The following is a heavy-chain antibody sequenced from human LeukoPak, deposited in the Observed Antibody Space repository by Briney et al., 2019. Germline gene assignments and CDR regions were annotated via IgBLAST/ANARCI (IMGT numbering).Heavy chain of an antibody. J-gene: IGHJ4*02. Sequence: PGGSLRLSCAASGFTFDDYAMHWVRQAPGKGLEGVSGIHWNSDIVVYADSVKGRFTISRDNAKNSLYLQMNSLRAEDTALYYCAKGTDGSFDLWGQGTLVTVSS. CDR3: AKGTDGSFDL. CDR2: IHWNSDIV. CDR1: GFTFDDYA. V-gene: IGHV3-9*01. D-gene: IGHD1-1*01.